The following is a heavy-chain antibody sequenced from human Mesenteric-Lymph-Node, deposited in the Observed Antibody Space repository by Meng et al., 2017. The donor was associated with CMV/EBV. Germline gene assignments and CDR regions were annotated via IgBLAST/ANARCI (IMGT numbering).Heavy chain of an antibody. V-gene: IGHV4-34*01. CDR1: GGSFSDYY. CDR3: ARDEYTYDSESSGHGMDV. J-gene: IGHJ6*02. Sequence: GSLRLSCAVYGGSFSDYYWSWIRQPPGKGLEWIGEINHSGSTNYNPSLKSRVTIPLDTSKNQFSLKLSSVTAADTAVYYCARDEYTYDSESSGHGMDVWGQGTTVTVSS. CDR2: INHSGST. D-gene: IGHD3-10*01.